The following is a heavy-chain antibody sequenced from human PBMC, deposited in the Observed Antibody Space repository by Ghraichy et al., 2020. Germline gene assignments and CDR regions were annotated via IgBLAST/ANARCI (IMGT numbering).Heavy chain of an antibody. CDR1: GDSIITNTFY. J-gene: IGHJ6*03. V-gene: IGHV4-39*01. Sequence: ETLSLTCSVSGDSIITNTFYWGWVRQTPGKGLEWIGTIHSSGTTFYNPSLQSRVTLSVDTSNNQYSLRLSSVTAADSAVYFCARVEYNYHYYMDVWGTGTTVTVSS. CDR3: ARVEYNYHYYMDV. CDR2: IHSSGTT.